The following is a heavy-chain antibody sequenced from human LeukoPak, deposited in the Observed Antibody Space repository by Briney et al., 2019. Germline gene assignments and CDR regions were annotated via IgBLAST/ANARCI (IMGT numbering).Heavy chain of an antibody. CDR3: AKGRGFCSGGSCYYYYYIDV. Sequence: GGSLRLSCAASGFTFSSYAMSWVRQAPGKGLEWVSGISGSADSTYYADSVKGRFTISRDNSKNTLYLQMNSLRAEDTALYYCAKGRGFCSGGSCYYYYYIDVWGKGTTVTVSS. D-gene: IGHD2-15*01. J-gene: IGHJ6*03. CDR2: ISGSADST. CDR1: GFTFSSYA. V-gene: IGHV3-23*01.